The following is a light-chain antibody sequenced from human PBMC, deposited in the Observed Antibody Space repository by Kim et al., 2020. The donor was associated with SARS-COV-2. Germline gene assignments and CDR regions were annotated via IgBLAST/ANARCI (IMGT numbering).Light chain of an antibody. CDR1: QSLSSS. J-gene: IGKJ2*01. CDR2: EAS. V-gene: IGKV3-15*01. CDR3: QQYNYWPPYT. Sequence: VSPGERVTLSCRASQSLSSSLAWYQQRPGQAPRLLMYEASTRATGVPASFSGSGSGTEFTLTISSLQSEDFAVYYCQQYNYWPPYTFGQGTKLEI.